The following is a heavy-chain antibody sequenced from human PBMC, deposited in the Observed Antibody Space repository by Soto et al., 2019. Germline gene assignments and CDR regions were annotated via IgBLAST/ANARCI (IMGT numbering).Heavy chain of an antibody. V-gene: IGHV1-18*04. Sequence: ASVPVACKASGYTFTSYYMRWVRQAPGQGLEWMGWISAYNGNTNYAQKLQGRVTMTTDTSTSTAYMELRSLRSDDTAVYYCASTPEYPAFMDVWGKGTTVTVSS. J-gene: IGHJ6*03. CDR3: ASTPEYPAFMDV. CDR1: GYTFTSYY. CDR2: ISAYNGNT.